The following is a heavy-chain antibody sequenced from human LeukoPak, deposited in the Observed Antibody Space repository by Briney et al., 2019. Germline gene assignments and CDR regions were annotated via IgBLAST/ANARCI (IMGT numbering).Heavy chain of an antibody. CDR2: FDPEDGET. Sequence: AASVKVSCKVSGYTLTELSMHWVRQAPGKGLEWMGGFDPEDGETIYAQKFQGRVTMTEDTSTDTAYMELSSLRSEDTAVCYCATGVIAVAEPSMDVWGQGTTVTVSS. CDR1: GYTLTELS. V-gene: IGHV1-24*01. D-gene: IGHD6-19*01. J-gene: IGHJ6*02. CDR3: ATGVIAVAEPSMDV.